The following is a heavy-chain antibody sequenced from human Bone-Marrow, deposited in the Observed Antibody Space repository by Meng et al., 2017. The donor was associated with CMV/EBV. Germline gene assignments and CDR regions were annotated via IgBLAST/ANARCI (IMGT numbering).Heavy chain of an antibody. CDR2: IYYSGST. CDR1: GGSISSSSYY. CDR3: ARRRHYYGMDV. J-gene: IGHJ6*02. Sequence: SETLSLTCTVSGGSISSSSYYWGWIRQPPGKGLEWIGSIYYSGSTYYNPSLKSRVTISVDTSKKQFSLKLSSVTAADTAVYYCARRRHYYGMDVWGQGTTVTVSS. D-gene: IGHD6-25*01. V-gene: IGHV4-39*01.